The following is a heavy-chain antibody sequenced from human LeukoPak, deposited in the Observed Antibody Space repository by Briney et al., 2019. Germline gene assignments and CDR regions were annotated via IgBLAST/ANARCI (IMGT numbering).Heavy chain of an antibody. CDR3: ARARGRSINDAFDI. J-gene: IGHJ3*02. CDR1: GFTFSSYG. D-gene: IGHD3-16*01. V-gene: IGHV3-7*01. Sequence: PGGTLRLSCAASGFTFSSYGMSWVRQAPGKGLEWVANIKQDGSEKYYVDSVKGRFTISRDNAKNSLYLQMNSLRAEDTAVYYCARARGRSINDAFDIWGQGTMVTVSS. CDR2: IKQDGSEK.